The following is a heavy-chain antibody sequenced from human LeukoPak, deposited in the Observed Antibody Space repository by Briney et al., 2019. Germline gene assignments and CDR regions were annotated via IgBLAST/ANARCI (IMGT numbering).Heavy chain of an antibody. Sequence: GGSLRLSCAASGFTFSIYWMHWVRQAPGKGLVWVSHMNSDGSRTSYAASVKGRFTTSRHHAKNPLYLQMNSLRAEDTAVYFCARDGGLWLGADNWGQGTLVTVSS. CDR3: ARDGGLWLGADN. CDR2: MNSDGSRT. D-gene: IGHD3-10*01. J-gene: IGHJ4*02. CDR1: GFTFSIYW. V-gene: IGHV3-74*01.